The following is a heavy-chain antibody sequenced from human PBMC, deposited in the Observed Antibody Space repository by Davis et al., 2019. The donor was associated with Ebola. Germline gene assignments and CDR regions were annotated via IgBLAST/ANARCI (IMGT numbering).Heavy chain of an antibody. V-gene: IGHV3-66*02. CDR1: GFTFGTYD. Sequence: GESLKISCAASGFTFGTYDMSWVRQAPGKGLEWVSVIYSDGSTFYAASVKGRFTISRDNSKNTLYLQMNSLRTEDTAVFYCATGYSSAWAYWGQGTLVTVSS. CDR2: IYSDGST. J-gene: IGHJ4*02. CDR3: ATGYSSAWAY. D-gene: IGHD6-19*01.